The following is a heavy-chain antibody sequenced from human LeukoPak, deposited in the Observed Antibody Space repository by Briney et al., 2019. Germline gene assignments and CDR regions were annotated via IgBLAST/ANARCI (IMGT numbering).Heavy chain of an antibody. J-gene: IGHJ4*02. CDR1: GFTVSSNY. V-gene: IGHV3-66*01. CDR2: IYSGGST. D-gene: IGHD3-10*01. Sequence: QSGGSLRLSCAASGFTVSSNYMSWVRQAPGKGLEWVSVIYSGGSTYYADSVKGRFTISRDNSKNTLYLQMTRMRAEDTAVYYCARVARYGSGSPGYFDYWGQGILVTVSS. CDR3: ARVARYGSGSPGYFDY.